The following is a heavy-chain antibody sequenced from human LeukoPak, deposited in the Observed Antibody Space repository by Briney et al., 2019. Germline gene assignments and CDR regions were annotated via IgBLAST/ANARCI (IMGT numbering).Heavy chain of an antibody. J-gene: IGHJ4*02. D-gene: IGHD5-18*01. CDR3: AKGHTSLAP. CDR1: GFSFTTSW. CDR2: IEQDGSEK. V-gene: IGHV3-7*01. Sequence: GGSLRLSCAASGFSFTTSWMSWVRQALGKGLEWVASIEQDGSEKYYVDSVKGRFTISRDNAKNSLFLQMNSLRAEDTAVYYCAKGHTSLAPGGQGALVTVSS.